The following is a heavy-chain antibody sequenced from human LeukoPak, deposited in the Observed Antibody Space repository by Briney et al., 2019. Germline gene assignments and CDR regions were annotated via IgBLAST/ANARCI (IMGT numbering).Heavy chain of an antibody. Sequence: ASVKVSCKAPGYTFTGYYMHWVRQAPGQGLEWMGWINPNSGGTNYAQKFQGRVTMTRDTSISAVYMELSRLRSDDTAVYYCARDGTGVYNLVQYWGQGTLVTVSS. V-gene: IGHV1-2*02. D-gene: IGHD5-24*01. J-gene: IGHJ4*02. CDR1: GYTFTGYY. CDR3: ARDGTGVYNLVQY. CDR2: INPNSGGT.